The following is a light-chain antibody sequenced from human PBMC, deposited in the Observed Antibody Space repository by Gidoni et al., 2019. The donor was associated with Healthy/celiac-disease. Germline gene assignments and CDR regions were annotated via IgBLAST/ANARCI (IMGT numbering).Light chain of an antibody. CDR1: QRVGTH. J-gene: IGKJ1*01. CDR3: QQYSEWPPWT. CDR2: DSS. Sequence: SPATLSVSPGESVTLSCRASQRVGTHLAWYRQKPGQAPRLVIYDSSTRAAGIPARFSGSGSGTEFTLTISSLQSEDSAIYYCQQYSEWPPWTFGRGTMVEIK. V-gene: IGKV3-15*01.